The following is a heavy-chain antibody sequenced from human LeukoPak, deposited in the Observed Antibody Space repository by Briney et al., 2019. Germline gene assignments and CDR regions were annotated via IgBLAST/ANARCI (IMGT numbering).Heavy chain of an antibody. D-gene: IGHD6-19*01. CDR3: ARWGIAVAGTYFDY. CDR2: INPSGGST. Sequence: ASVKVSCKASGYTFTSYYMHWVPHAPGQGLEWMGIINPSGGSTSYAQKSQGRVTMTRDTSTSTVYMELSSLRSEDTAVYYCARWGIAVAGTYFDYWGQGTLVTVSS. J-gene: IGHJ4*02. V-gene: IGHV1-46*01. CDR1: GYTFTSYY.